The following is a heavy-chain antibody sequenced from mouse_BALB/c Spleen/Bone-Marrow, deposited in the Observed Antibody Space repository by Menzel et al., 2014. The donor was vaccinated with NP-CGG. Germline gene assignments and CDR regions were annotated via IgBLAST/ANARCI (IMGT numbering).Heavy chain of an antibody. CDR1: GFNIKDTY. CDR3: ARDGNFFFAY. V-gene: IGHV14-3*02. D-gene: IGHD2-1*01. CDR2: IDPANGNT. J-gene: IGHJ3*01. Sequence: EVKLVESGAELVKPGASVKLSCTASGFNIKDTYMHWVKQRPEQGLEWIGRIDPANGNTKYDPKFQGKATITADTSSNTAYPQLSSLTSEDTAVYYCARDGNFFFAYWGQGTLVTVSA.